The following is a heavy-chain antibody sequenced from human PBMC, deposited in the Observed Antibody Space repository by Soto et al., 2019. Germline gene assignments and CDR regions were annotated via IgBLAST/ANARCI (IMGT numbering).Heavy chain of an antibody. CDR3: ARSPQIESIAVAGPPRAYYYYYMDV. CDR2: ISAYNGNT. D-gene: IGHD6-19*01. V-gene: IGHV1-18*01. J-gene: IGHJ6*03. CDR1: GYTFTSYG. Sequence: ASVKVSCKASGYTFTSYGISWVRQAPGQGLEWMGWISAYNGNTNYAQKLQGRVTMTTDTSTSTAYMELRSLRSDDTAVYYCARSPQIESIAVAGPPRAYYYYYMDVWGKGTTVTVSS.